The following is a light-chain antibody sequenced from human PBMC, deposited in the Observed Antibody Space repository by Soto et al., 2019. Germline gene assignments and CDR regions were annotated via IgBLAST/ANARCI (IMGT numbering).Light chain of an antibody. CDR2: EVT. CDR3: SSYTSSTTLDVV. V-gene: IGLV2-14*01. Sequence: QSVLTQPASVSGSPGQSITISCTGTSSDVGGHNYVSWYQQHPGTAPKLMIYEVTNRPSGVSNRFSGSKSVNTASLTISGLQAEDEADYYCSSYTSSTTLDVVFGGGTKLTVL. J-gene: IGLJ2*01. CDR1: SSDVGGHNY.